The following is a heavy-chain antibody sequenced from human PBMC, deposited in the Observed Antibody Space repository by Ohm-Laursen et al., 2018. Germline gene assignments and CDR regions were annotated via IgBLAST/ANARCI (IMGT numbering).Heavy chain of an antibody. J-gene: IGHJ4*02. CDR1: GFTFSSYW. CDR3: ARFFGWSFDY. D-gene: IGHD3-9*01. Sequence: SLRLSCSASGFTFSSYWMHWVRQAPGKGLVWASRIESDGSSTSFADSVKGRFTISRDNAKNTLYLQMNSLRAEDTAVYYCARFFGWSFDYWGQGTLVTVSS. V-gene: IGHV3-74*01. CDR2: IESDGSST.